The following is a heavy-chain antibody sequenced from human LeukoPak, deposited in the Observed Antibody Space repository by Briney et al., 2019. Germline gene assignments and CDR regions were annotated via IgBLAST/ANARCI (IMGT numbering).Heavy chain of an antibody. D-gene: IGHD3-22*01. CDR2: FDPEDGET. CDR1: GYTFTSYA. Sequence: ASVKVSCKASGYTFTSYAMNWVRQAPGQGLEWMGGFDPEDGETIYAQKFQGRVTMTEDTSTDTAYMELSSLRSEDTAVYYCATSMIVVVRPRGNAFDIWGQGTMVTVSS. CDR3: ATSMIVVVRPRGNAFDI. J-gene: IGHJ3*02. V-gene: IGHV1-24*01.